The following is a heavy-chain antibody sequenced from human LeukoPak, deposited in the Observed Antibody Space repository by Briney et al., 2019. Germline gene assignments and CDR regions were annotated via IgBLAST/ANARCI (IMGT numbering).Heavy chain of an antibody. CDR2: IIPIFGTA. V-gene: IGHV1-69*05. CDR3: ASKIYGDYVDY. J-gene: IGHJ4*02. D-gene: IGHD4-17*01. Sequence: ASVKVSCKASGGTFSSYAISWVRQAPGQGLEWMGGIIPIFGTANYAQKFQGRVTIATNESTSTAYMELSSLRSEDTAVYYCASKIYGDYVDYWGQGTLVTVSS. CDR1: GGTFSSYA.